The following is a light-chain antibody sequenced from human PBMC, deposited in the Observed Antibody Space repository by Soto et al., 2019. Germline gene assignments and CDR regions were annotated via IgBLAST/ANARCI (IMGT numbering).Light chain of an antibody. CDR2: DVS. CDR3: SSYANNNTLV. Sequence: QSALTQPASVSGSPGQSITISCTGTSSDVGYYTFVSWYQQHPGKAPKLMIYDVSNRPSGVSNRFSGSKSGNTASLTISGLHAEDEANYYCSSYANNNTLVFGGWTKLTVL. V-gene: IGLV2-14*03. J-gene: IGLJ2*01. CDR1: SSDVGYYTF.